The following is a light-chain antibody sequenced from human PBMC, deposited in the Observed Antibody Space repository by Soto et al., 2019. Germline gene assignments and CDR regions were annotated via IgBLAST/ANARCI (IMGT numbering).Light chain of an antibody. Sequence: QSVLTQPPSVSEAPRQRVTISCSGSDSNIGSNGVNWYQQLPGKAPKLVIFYDDLLPLGVSDRFSGSKSDTSASLAISDLQSEDEAQYSCAAWDASLNGVVFGGGTKLTVL. CDR2: YDD. J-gene: IGLJ3*02. CDR3: AAWDASLNGVV. CDR1: DSNIGSNG. V-gene: IGLV1-36*01.